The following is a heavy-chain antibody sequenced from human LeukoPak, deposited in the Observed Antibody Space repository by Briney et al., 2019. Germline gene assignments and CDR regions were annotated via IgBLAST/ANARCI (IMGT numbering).Heavy chain of an antibody. J-gene: IGHJ4*02. CDR2: ISSSGSTI. CDR1: GFTFSSYW. D-gene: IGHD3-10*01. Sequence: GGSLRLSCAASGFTFSSYWMNWVRQAPGEGLEWVSYISSSGSTIYYADSVKGRFTISRDNAKNSLYLQMNSLRAEDTAVYYCARGFSGSYYNGDYWGQGTLVTVSS. V-gene: IGHV3-48*04. CDR3: ARGFSGSYYNGDY.